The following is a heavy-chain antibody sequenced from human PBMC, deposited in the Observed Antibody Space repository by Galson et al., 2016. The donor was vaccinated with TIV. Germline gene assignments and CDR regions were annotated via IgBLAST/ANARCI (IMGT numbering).Heavy chain of an antibody. V-gene: IGHV1-8*01. Sequence: SVKVSCKASGYTFTNDHIHWVRQVSGQGPEWVGWMNPDNANTGFAQKFQGRVAMTRNTSVSTVYMELSMLTSEDTAVYYCARFVSRSWYADWFDPWGQGTLVTVSS. J-gene: IGHJ5*02. CDR3: ARFVSRSWYADWFDP. D-gene: IGHD6-13*01. CDR2: MNPDNANT. CDR1: GYTFTNDH.